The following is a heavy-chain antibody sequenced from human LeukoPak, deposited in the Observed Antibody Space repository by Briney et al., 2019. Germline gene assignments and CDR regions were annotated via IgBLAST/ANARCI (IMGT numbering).Heavy chain of an antibody. CDR2: VFYTGKT. CDR1: GGSVSTSDYY. V-gene: IGHV4-39*07. Sequence: SETLSLTCTVSGGSVSTSDYYWGWIRQSPVKGLEWIGDVFYTGKTNYNPSLRGRATISIDTYKNQFSLKLTYVTAADSAVYYCARVFDSWGQGTLVTVSS. CDR3: ARVFDS. J-gene: IGHJ4*02.